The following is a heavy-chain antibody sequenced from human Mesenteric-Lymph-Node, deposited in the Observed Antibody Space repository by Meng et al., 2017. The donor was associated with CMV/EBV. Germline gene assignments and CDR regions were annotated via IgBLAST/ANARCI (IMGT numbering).Heavy chain of an antibody. CDR2: NIQTSGTP. CDR3: ARDRAGLDV. CDR1: GGTFSSYV. D-gene: IGHD3-10*01. Sequence: KVSCKASGGTFSSYVISWVRQAPGQGLEWMGGNIQTSGTPRYAQKFQGRLTITADESTSTAYMELSSLRSEDTAVYYCARDRAGLDVWGQGTTVTVSS. V-gene: IGHV1-69*01. J-gene: IGHJ6*02.